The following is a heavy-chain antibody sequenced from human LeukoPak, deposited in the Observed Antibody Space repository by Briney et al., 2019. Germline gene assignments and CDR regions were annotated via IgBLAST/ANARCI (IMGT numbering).Heavy chain of an antibody. CDR1: GYSFTGYY. J-gene: IGHJ5*02. CDR3: ARDQLSRGVWFDP. Sequence: GASVKVSCKGSGYSFTGYYMHWVRQAPGQGLEWMGWISVYNGNTNYAQKLQGRVTMTTDTSTSTAYMELRSLRSDDTAVYYCARDQLSRGVWFDPWGQGTLVTVSS. D-gene: IGHD1-1*01. V-gene: IGHV1-18*04. CDR2: ISVYNGNT.